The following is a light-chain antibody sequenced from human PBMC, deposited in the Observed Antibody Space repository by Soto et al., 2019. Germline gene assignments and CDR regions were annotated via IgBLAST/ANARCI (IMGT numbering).Light chain of an antibody. CDR1: SSDVGNYKY. CDR2: EVS. Sequence: QSALTQPPSASGSPGQSVTISCTGTSSDVGNYKYVSWYQQHPGKAPKLMIYEVSKRPSGVPDRFSGSKSGNTASLTVSGLQAEDEADYYCSSYAGSHQRVFGGGTKLTVL. J-gene: IGLJ2*01. CDR3: SSYAGSHQRV. V-gene: IGLV2-8*01.